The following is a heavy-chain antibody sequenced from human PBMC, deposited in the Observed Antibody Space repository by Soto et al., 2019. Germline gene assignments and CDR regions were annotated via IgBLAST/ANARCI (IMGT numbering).Heavy chain of an antibody. CDR1: GVTFSSYW. J-gene: IGHJ6*03. V-gene: IGHV3-7*01. Sequence: EVQLVESGGGLVQPGGSLRLSCAASGVTFSSYWMSWVRQAPGKGLEWVANIKQDGTEKYYVDSVKGRFTISRDNAKNSLYLQMYSLRAEDTAVYYCASTLGKKAWLVPYYYFYYMDVWGKGTTVTVSS. D-gene: IGHD6-19*01. CDR2: IKQDGTEK. CDR3: ASTLGKKAWLVPYYYFYYMDV.